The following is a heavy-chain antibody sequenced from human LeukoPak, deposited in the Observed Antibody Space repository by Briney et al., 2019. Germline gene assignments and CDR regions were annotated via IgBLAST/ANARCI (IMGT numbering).Heavy chain of an antibody. D-gene: IGHD2-2*01. CDR3: ARVPVVITAFDWLDP. V-gene: IGHV4-38-2*02. CDR2: ISHSGST. CDR1: GYSITSGYY. J-gene: IGHJ5*02. Sequence: SETLSLTCSVSGYSITSGYYWGWIRQSPEKGLEWIGCISHSGSTYYNPSLKSRVTISVDRSRNQFSMNLNSVTAADTAVYFCARVPVVITAFDWLDPWGQGTLVTVSS.